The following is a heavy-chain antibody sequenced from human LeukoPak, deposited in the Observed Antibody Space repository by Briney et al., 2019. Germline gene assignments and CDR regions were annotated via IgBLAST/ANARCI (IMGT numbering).Heavy chain of an antibody. D-gene: IGHD2-15*01. Sequence: SVKVSCKASGGTFSSYAISWVRQAPGQGLEWMGGIIPIFGTANYAQKFQGRVTITADESTSTAYMELSSLRSEDTAVYYCAVVAATHRWFDPWGQGTLVTVS. CDR2: IIPIFGTA. CDR3: AVVAATHRWFDP. J-gene: IGHJ5*02. V-gene: IGHV1-69*13. CDR1: GGTFSSYA.